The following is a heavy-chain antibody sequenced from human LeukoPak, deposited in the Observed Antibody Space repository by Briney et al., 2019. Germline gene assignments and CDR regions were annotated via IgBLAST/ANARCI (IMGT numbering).Heavy chain of an antibody. J-gene: IGHJ6*02. CDR2: ISSSSSTI. CDR1: GFTFSSYS. V-gene: IGHV3-48*01. CDR3: ASPAERYFDWSYYYGMDV. D-gene: IGHD3-9*01. Sequence: GGSLRLSCAASGFTFSSYSMNWVRQAPGKGLEWVSYISSSSSTIYYAGSVKGRFTISRDNAKNSLYLQMNSLRAEDTAVYYCASPAERYFDWSYYYGMDVWGQGTTVTVSS.